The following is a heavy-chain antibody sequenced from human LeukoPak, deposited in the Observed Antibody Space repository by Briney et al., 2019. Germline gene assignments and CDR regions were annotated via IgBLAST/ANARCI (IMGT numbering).Heavy chain of an antibody. D-gene: IGHD2-8*01. CDR2: INTSGGST. J-gene: IGHJ5*02. V-gene: IGHV1-46*01. CDR3: AQDISGGMYGIWFDP. Sequence: ASVKVSCKASGYTFTSYYMHWVRQAPGQGLEWMGIINTSGGSTSYAQKFQGRVTMTRDTSTSTVYMELSSLRSEDTAVYYCAQDISGGMYGIWFDPWGQGTLVTVSS. CDR1: GYTFTSYY.